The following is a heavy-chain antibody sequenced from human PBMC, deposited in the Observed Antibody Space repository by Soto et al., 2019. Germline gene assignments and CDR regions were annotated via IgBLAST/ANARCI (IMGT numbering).Heavy chain of an antibody. CDR1: GRSISSYY. J-gene: IGHJ6*02. CDR3: ARVRAVAGARYYCMDV. Sequence: QVQLQESGPGLVKPGETLSHICTVWGRSISSYYWSWIRQPAGKRLGWSGRIYTSGSTNYNPSLKSRVTMSVDTSKNQFSLKLSAVTAADTAVYYCARVRAVAGARYYCMDVWGQGTTVTVSS. CDR2: IYTSGST. D-gene: IGHD6-19*01. V-gene: IGHV4-4*07.